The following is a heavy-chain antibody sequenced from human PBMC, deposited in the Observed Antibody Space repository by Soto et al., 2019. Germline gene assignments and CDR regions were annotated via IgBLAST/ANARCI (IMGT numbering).Heavy chain of an antibody. D-gene: IGHD3-16*01. CDR3: TTRGLLYASSGMDV. CDR2: ISSSGGTT. CDR1: GFSFSSYA. Sequence: GGSLRLSCAASGFSFSSYAMTWVRQPPGKGLEWVSTISSSGGTTYYADSVKGRFTISRDNSKNTLFLQMNSLETEDTAVYYCTTRGLLYASSGMDVWGQGTTVTVSS. J-gene: IGHJ6*02. V-gene: IGHV3-23*01.